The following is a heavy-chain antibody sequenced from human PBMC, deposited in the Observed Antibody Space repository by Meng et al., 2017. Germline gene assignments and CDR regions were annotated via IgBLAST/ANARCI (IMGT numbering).Heavy chain of an antibody. J-gene: IGHJ4*02. CDR2: IDTKTGNP. V-gene: IGHV7-4-1*02. Sequence: QLVQSGSELRKHGATVKVSCKAAGYNRTSYAINWLAQAPGLGLQWMGWIDTKTGNPTYVPGFTGRLVFSLDTSVSTAYLQISGLKADDTAVYYCTRDGYSDCSRTSCFDSWGQGTLVTVSS. CDR3: TRDGYSDCSRTSCFDS. D-gene: IGHD2-2*01. CDR1: GYNRTSYA.